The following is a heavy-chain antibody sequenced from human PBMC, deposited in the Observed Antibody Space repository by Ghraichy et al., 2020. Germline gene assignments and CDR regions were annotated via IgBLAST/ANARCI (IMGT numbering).Heavy chain of an antibody. CDR3: TKDRVGTTRGGDF. V-gene: IGHV3-23*01. CDR2: ISGSGDDT. Sequence: ETLSLTCGASGFTFSDYVMNWVRQAPGKGLEWVSAISGSGDDTYYADSVKGRFTISRDNSKNTVYLQMSSLRAEDSALYYCTKDRVGTTRGGDFWGQGTPVSVSS. CDR1: GFTFSDYV. J-gene: IGHJ4*02. D-gene: IGHD1-26*01.